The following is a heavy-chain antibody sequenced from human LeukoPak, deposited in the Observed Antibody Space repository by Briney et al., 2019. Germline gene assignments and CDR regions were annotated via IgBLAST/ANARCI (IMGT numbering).Heavy chain of an antibody. D-gene: IGHD3-3*01. CDR3: ARDRHYDFWSGYYTPFNS. CDR2: ISSSGSYI. V-gene: IGHV3-21*01. J-gene: IGHJ4*02. CDR1: GFTFSSYS. Sequence: GGSLRLSCAASGFTFSSYSISWLRQAPGKGLEWVSSISSSGSYIYYADSVKGRFTISRDNAKNSLYLQMNSLRAEDTAVYYCARDRHYDFWSGYYTPFNSWGQGTLVTVSS.